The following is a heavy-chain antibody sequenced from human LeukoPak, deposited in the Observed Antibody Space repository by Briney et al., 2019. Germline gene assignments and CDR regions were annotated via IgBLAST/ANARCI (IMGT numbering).Heavy chain of an antibody. CDR3: ARDKGTIFGVVTYYFDY. J-gene: IGHJ4*02. CDR1: GFTFSSYG. Sequence: GGSLRLSCAASGFTFSSYGMQWVRQAPGKGLEWVAVIWYDGSNKYYADSVKGRFTISRDNSKNTLYLQMNSLRAEDTAVYYCARDKGTIFGVVTYYFDYWGQGTLVTVSS. CDR2: IWYDGSNK. V-gene: IGHV3-33*01. D-gene: IGHD3-3*01.